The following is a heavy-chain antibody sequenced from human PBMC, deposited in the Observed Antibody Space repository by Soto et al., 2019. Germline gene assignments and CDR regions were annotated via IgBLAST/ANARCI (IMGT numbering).Heavy chain of an antibody. Sequence: QVQLVQSGAEVKKPGSSVKVSCKASGGTFSSYPISWVRQAPGQGHEWMGRIIPILGIANYAQKFQGRLRMTAEKSTSTAYMELSSLRSEDTDVYYCARDGYSHGSPSDYWGQGTLVTVSS. CDR1: GGTFSSYP. CDR2: IIPILGIA. J-gene: IGHJ4*02. D-gene: IGHD5-18*01. V-gene: IGHV1-69*04. CDR3: ARDGYSHGSPSDY.